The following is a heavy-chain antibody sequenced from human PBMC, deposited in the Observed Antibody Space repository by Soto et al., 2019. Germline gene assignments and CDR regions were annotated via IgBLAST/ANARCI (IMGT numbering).Heavy chain of an antibody. CDR1: GYTFTSYA. Sequence: QVQLVQSGAEEKKPGASVKVSCKASGYTFTSYAMHWVRQAPGHRLEWMGWINAGNGNTKYSQKFQGRVTITRDTSAITAYMERSSLSSEDTAVYYCASESYGGEFDYWGQGTLVTVSS. CDR2: INAGNGNT. D-gene: IGHD4-17*01. CDR3: ASESYGGEFDY. J-gene: IGHJ4*02. V-gene: IGHV1-3*05.